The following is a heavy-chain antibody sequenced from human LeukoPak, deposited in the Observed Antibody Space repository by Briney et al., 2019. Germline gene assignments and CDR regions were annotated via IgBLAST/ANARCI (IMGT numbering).Heavy chain of an antibody. J-gene: IGHJ4*02. CDR1: GGSISSDY. CDR3: ARDFPADY. Sequence: SETLSLTCTVSGGSISSDYWSWIRQPPGKGLEWIGYIYYSGSTNYNPSLKSRVTISVDTSKNQFSLKLSSVTAADTAVYYCARDFPADYWGQGTLVTVSS. CDR2: IYYSGST. V-gene: IGHV4-59*01.